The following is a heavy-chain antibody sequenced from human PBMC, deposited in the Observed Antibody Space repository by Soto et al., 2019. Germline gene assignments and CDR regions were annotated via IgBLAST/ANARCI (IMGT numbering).Heavy chain of an antibody. CDR1: VASISSSGYY. V-gene: IGHV4-39*01. CDR2: IYYSGST. Sequence: QLQLQGSGPGLVKPSETRSLTCTVSVASISSSGYYWGWFRQPPGKGLEWFGGIYYSGSTYYNPSLKSRVTISVDTSKNQFSLKLSSVTAADTAVYYRASSGGIAALDYWGQGTLVTVSS. J-gene: IGHJ4*02. CDR3: ASSGGIAALDY. D-gene: IGHD6-13*01.